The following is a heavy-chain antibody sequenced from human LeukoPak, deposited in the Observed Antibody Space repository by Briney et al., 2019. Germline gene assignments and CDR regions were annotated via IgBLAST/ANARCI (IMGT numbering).Heavy chain of an antibody. J-gene: IGHJ4*02. CDR3: TRVRGRYGFDY. V-gene: IGHV3-49*04. CDR1: GFTFGDYA. CDR2: IRSKAYGGTT. Sequence: PGRSLRLSCTASGFTFGDYAMSWVRQAPGKGLEWVGFIRSKAYGGTTEYAASVKGRFTISSDDSKSIAYLQMNSLKTEDTAVYYCTRVRGRYGFDYWGQGTLVTVSS. D-gene: IGHD5-18*01.